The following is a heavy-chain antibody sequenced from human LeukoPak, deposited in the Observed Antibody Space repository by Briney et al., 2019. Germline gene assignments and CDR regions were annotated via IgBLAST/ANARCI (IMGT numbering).Heavy chain of an antibody. CDR3: ARGRAVAADPKWYYYYMDV. J-gene: IGHJ6*03. Sequence: SVKVSCKASGGTFSSSAISWVRQAPGQGLEWMGGIIPVFGTANYAQKFLGRVTITADESTTTAYMEVSSLRSEDTAVYYCARGRAVAADPKWYYYYMDVWGKGTTVTVSS. CDR1: GGTFSSSA. V-gene: IGHV1-69*13. CDR2: IIPVFGTA. D-gene: IGHD6-19*01.